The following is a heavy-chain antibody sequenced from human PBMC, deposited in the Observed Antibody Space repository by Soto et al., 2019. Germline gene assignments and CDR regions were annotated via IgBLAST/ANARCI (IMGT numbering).Heavy chain of an antibody. Sequence: QVHLVQSGAEMKKPGSSVKVSCKVSGGDLTNSGISWVRQAPGQGLEWMGGIFPLVAMVDYSQKFKGGVTINADESANPADMSLASLRSDTTAVYYCAKEDGSAVKSWGQRTLVIVSS. CDR2: IFPLVAMV. J-gene: IGHJ4*02. CDR1: GGDLTNSG. CDR3: AKEDGSAVKS. V-gene: IGHV1-69*12.